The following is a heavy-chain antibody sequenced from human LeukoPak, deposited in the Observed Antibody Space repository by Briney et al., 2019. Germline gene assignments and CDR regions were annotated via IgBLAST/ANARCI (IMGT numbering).Heavy chain of an antibody. Sequence: SETLSLTCAVYGGSLSGHYWSWIRQPPGKGLEWIGEINHSGSTNYNPSLKSRVTISVDTSKNQFSLKLSSVTAADTAVYYCARGSIVVVPASRRDYYYYMDAWGKGTTVTVSS. CDR1: GGSLSGHY. J-gene: IGHJ6*03. CDR3: ARGSIVVVPASRRDYYYYMDA. V-gene: IGHV4-34*01. D-gene: IGHD2-2*01. CDR2: INHSGST.